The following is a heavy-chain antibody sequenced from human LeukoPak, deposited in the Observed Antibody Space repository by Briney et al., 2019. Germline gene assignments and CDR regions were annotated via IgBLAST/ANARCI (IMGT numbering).Heavy chain of an antibody. J-gene: IGHJ4*02. CDR3: TRLPDCSSTSCYAVEY. Sequence: SETLSLTCTVSGGSISTISYYWGWIRQSPGKGLEWIGSIYYTGTTFYNPSLKSRVTISVDTSKNQFSLKLSSVAAADTAVYYCTRLPDCSSTSCYAVEYGGQGTLVTVSS. V-gene: IGHV4-39*01. D-gene: IGHD2-2*01. CDR2: IYYTGTT. CDR1: GGSISTISYY.